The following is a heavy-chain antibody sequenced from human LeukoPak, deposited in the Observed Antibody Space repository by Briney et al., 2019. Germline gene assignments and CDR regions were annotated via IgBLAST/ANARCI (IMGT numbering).Heavy chain of an antibody. V-gene: IGHV3-11*04. CDR3: DTRPRY. CDR2: ISNSGNTI. CDR1: GFTFSNAW. D-gene: IGHD2-2*01. Sequence: PGGSLRLSCAASGFTFSNAWMSWVRQAPGKGLEWISYISNSGNTIYYADSVKGRFTISRDNAKNSLYLQMNSLRAEDTAVYYCDTRPRYWGQGTLVTVSS. J-gene: IGHJ4*02.